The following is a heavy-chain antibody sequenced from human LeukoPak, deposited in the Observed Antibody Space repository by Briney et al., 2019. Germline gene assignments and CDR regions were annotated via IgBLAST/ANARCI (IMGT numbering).Heavy chain of an antibody. CDR1: GFTFSSYD. D-gene: IGHD3-10*01. CDR3: AREVVYVGGETLGGMWYFDY. V-gene: IGHV3-13*01. CDR2: IGTAGDT. J-gene: IGHJ4*02. Sequence: GGSLRLSCAASGFTFSSYDMHWVRQATGKGLEWVSVIGTAGDTYYPGSVKGRFTISRENAKNSLYLQMNSLRAGDTAVYYCAREVVYVGGETLGGMWYFDYWGQGTLVTVSS.